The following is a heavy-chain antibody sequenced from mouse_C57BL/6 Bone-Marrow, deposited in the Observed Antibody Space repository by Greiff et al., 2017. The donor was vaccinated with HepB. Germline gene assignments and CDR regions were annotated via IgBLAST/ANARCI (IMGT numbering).Heavy chain of an antibody. CDR2: ISNLAYSI. V-gene: IGHV5-15*04. D-gene: IGHD1-1*01. Sequence: EVKVEESGGGLVQPGGSLKLSCAASGFTFSDYGMAWVRQAPRKGPEWVAFISNLAYSIYYADTVTGRFTISRENAKNTLYLEMSSLRSEDTAMYYCARGGGSSPDWYFDVWGTGTTVTVSS. J-gene: IGHJ1*03. CDR1: GFTFSDYG. CDR3: ARGGGSSPDWYFDV.